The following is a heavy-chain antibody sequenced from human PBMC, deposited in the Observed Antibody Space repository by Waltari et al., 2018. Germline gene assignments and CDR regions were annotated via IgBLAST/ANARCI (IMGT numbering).Heavy chain of an antibody. D-gene: IGHD4-17*01. CDR3: ASEDYGDPWAFDI. Sequence: QVQLQESGPGLVKPSETLSLTCTVSGGSISSHYWSWIRQPPGKGLEWIGYIYYSGSTNYNPSLKSRVTISVDTSKNQFSLKLSSVTAADTTVYYCASEDYGDPWAFDIWGQGTMVTVSS. CDR1: GGSISSHY. V-gene: IGHV4-59*11. CDR2: IYYSGST. J-gene: IGHJ3*02.